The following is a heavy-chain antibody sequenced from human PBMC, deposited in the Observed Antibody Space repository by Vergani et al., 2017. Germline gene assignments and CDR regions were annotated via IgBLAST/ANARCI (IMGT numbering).Heavy chain of an antibody. V-gene: IGHV1-69*08. CDR2: IIPILGIA. J-gene: IGHJ6*02. Sequence: QVQLVQSGAEVKKPGSSVKVSCKASGGTFSSYTISWVRQAPGQGLEWMGRIIPILGIANYAQKFQGRVTITADKSTSTAYMELSSLRSEDTAVYYCARDKGSSWIDYYDGMDVWGQGTTVTVSS. CDR1: GGTFSSYT. CDR3: ARDKGSSWIDYYDGMDV. D-gene: IGHD6-13*01.